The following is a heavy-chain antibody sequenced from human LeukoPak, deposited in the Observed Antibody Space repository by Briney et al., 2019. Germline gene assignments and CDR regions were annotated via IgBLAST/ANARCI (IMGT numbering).Heavy chain of an antibody. CDR3: ARDLYYYDSSGYYPDY. CDR2: ISYDGSNK. V-gene: IGHV3-30-3*01. D-gene: IGHD3-22*01. Sequence: PGGSLRLSCAASGFTFSSYAMHWGRQAPGKGLEWVAVISYDGSNKYYADSVKGRFTISRDNSKNTLYLQMNSLRAEDTAVYYCARDLYYYDSSGYYPDYWGQGTLVTVSS. J-gene: IGHJ4*02. CDR1: GFTFSSYA.